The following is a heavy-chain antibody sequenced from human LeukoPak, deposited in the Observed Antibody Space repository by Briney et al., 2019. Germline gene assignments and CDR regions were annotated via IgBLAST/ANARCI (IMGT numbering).Heavy chain of an antibody. D-gene: IGHD2-8*01. CDR3: ARVKGYCTNGVCYSPGGDY. Sequence: PSQTLSLTCTVSGGSISSGSYYWSWIRQPAGKGLEWIGRIYTSGGTNYNPSLKSRVTISVDTSKNQFSLKLSSVTAVDTAVYYCARVKGYCTNGVCYSPGGDYWGQGTLVTVSS. J-gene: IGHJ4*02. CDR2: IYTSGGT. V-gene: IGHV4-61*02. CDR1: GGSISSGSYY.